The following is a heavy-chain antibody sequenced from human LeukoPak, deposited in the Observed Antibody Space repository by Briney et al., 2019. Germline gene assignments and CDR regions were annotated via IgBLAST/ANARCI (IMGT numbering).Heavy chain of an antibody. CDR3: AREYRNYYYYYYMDV. CDR1: GFTVSSNY. J-gene: IGHJ6*03. Sequence: PGGSLRLSCAASGFTVSSNYMSWVRQAPGKGLEWVSVIYSGGSTYYADSVKGRFTISRDNSKNTLYLQMNSLRAEDTAVYYCAREYRNYYYYYYMDVWGKGTTVTISS. V-gene: IGHV3-66*01. CDR2: IYSGGST. D-gene: IGHD2-2*02.